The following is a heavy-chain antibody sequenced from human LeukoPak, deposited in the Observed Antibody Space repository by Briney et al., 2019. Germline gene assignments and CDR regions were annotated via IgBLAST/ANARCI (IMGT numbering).Heavy chain of an antibody. CDR2: IKQDGSEK. CDR1: GFTFSTYW. J-gene: IGHJ4*02. CDR3: ARTTDFDY. V-gene: IGHV3-7*01. D-gene: IGHD4-17*01. Sequence: PGGSLRLSCAASGFTFSTYWISWVRQAPGKGLEWVANIKQDGSEKYYVDSVKGRFTISRDNAKNSLYLQMNSLRAEDTAVYYCARTTDFDYWGQGTLVTVSS.